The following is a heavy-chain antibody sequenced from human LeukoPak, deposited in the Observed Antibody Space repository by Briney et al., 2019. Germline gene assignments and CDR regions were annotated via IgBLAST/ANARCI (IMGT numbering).Heavy chain of an antibody. D-gene: IGHD4-23*01. CDR1: GGTFSSYA. V-gene: IGHV1-69*05. J-gene: IGHJ3*02. CDR3: ARVPNSDAFDI. Sequence: GASVKVSCKASGGTFSSYAISWVRQAPGQGLEWMGRIIPIFGTANYAQKFQGRVTITTDESTSTAYMELSSLRSEDTAVYYCARVPNSDAFDIWGQGTMVTVSS. CDR2: IIPIFGTA.